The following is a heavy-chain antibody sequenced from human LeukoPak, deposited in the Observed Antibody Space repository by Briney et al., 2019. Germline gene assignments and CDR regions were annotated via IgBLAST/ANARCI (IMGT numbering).Heavy chain of an antibody. CDR2: ISWNSGSI. CDR3: AKGDSSGYYSTFHY. J-gene: IGHJ4*02. CDR1: GFTFDDYA. V-gene: IGHV3-9*03. Sequence: GGSLRLSCAASGFTFDDYAMHWVRQAPGKGLEWVSGISWNSGSIGYADSVKGRFTISRDNAKNSLYLQMNSLRAEDMALYYCAKGDSSGYYSTFHYWGQGTLVTVSS. D-gene: IGHD3-22*01.